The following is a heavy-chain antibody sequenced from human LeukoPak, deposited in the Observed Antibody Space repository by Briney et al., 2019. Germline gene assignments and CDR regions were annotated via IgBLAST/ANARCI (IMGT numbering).Heavy chain of an antibody. J-gene: IGHJ4*02. Sequence: PSETLSLTCTVSGGSISSSSYYWGWIRQPPGKGLEWIGSIYHSGSTYYNPSLKSRVTISVDTSKNQFSLKLSSVTAADTAVYYCARGKPSYYDILTGRRGLDYWGQGTLVTVSS. D-gene: IGHD3-9*01. CDR2: IYHSGST. CDR3: ARGKPSYYDILTGRRGLDY. CDR1: GGSISSSSYY. V-gene: IGHV4-39*07.